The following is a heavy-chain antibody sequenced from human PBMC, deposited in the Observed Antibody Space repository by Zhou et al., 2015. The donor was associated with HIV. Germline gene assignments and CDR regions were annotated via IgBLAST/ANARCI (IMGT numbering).Heavy chain of an antibody. V-gene: IGHV1-69*01. Sequence: QVQLVQSGAEVKKPGSSVKVSCKASGGTFSSYAISWVRQAPGQGLEWMGGIIPIFGTANYAQKFQGRVTITADESTSTAYMELSSLRSEDTAVYYCARDEGYDSSGSIKAGEFDYWGQGTLVTVSS. CDR3: ARDEGYDSSGSIKAGEFDY. CDR2: IIPIFGTA. D-gene: IGHD3-22*01. J-gene: IGHJ4*02. CDR1: GGTFSSYA.